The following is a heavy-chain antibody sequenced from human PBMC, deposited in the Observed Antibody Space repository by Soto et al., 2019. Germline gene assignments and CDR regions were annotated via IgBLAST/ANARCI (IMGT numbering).Heavy chain of an antibody. CDR1: GASVAGGSYY. CDR3: ARDTYSGYDFGL. D-gene: IGHD5-12*01. V-gene: IGHV4-30-4*01. J-gene: IGHJ5*02. Sequence: QVQLRESGPGLVKPSQTLSLTCSVSGASVAGGSYYWSWVRHPPGEGLEWIGYIPSRGRPFYNPSLTSRVTISADTSKNQLSLQLTSVTAADTAVYYCARDTYSGYDFGLWGQGTLVTVSS. CDR2: IPSRGRP.